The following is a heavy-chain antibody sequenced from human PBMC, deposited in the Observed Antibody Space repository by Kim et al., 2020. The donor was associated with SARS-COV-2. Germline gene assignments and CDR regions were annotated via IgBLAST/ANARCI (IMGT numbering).Heavy chain of an antibody. D-gene: IGHD2-15*01. CDR3: AGHCCSRGSCYVDD. V-gene: IGHV3-53*01. CDR1: GYSITDNY. J-gene: IGHJ4*02. CDR2: IYSGGST. Sequence: GGSLRLSCAVSGYSITDNYMSWVRQAPGKGLEWVSIIYSGGSTSYADSVKGRFTFSRDNSKNTIYLQMNSLRAEDTAVYYCAGHCCSRGSCYVDDWGQGT.